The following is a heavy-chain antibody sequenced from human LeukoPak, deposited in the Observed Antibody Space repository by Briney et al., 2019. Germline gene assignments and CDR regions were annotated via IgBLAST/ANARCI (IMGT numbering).Heavy chain of an antibody. J-gene: IGHJ5*02. CDR1: GGSFSGYS. CDR2: IYHSGST. D-gene: IGHD2-2*01. CDR3: AGALVVVPAAIRWFDP. Sequence: SETLSLTCAVYGGSFSGYSWSWIRQPPGKGLEWIGYIYHSGSTYYNPSLKSRVTISVDRSKNQFSLKLSSVTAADTAVYYCAGALVVVPAAIRWFDPWGQGTLVTVSS. V-gene: IGHV4-30-2*01.